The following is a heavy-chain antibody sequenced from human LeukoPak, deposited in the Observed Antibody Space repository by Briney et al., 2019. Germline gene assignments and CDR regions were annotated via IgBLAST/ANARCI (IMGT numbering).Heavy chain of an antibody. J-gene: IGHJ4*02. CDR3: ARGSGYYDRVLDY. Sequence: GGSLRLSCAASGFTFSSNWMHWVRQAPGKGLVWVSRINSDGSSTSYADSVKGRFTISRDNAKNSLYLQMNSLRAEDTAVYFCARGSGYYDRVLDYWGQGTLVTVSS. V-gene: IGHV3-74*01. D-gene: IGHD3-22*01. CDR2: INSDGSST. CDR1: GFTFSSNW.